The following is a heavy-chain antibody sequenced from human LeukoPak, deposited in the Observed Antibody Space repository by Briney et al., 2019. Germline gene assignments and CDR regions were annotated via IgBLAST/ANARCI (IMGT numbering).Heavy chain of an antibody. CDR1: GFTVSSNY. CDR2: IYSGGST. J-gene: IGHJ3*02. Sequence: GGSLRLSCAASGFTVSSNYMSWVRQAPGKGLEWVSVIYSGGSTYYADSVKGRFTISRDNSKNTLYLQMNSLRAEDTAVYYCARDDCSSTSCHNGAFDIWGQGTMVTVSS. CDR3: ARDDCSSTSCHNGAFDI. V-gene: IGHV3-53*01. D-gene: IGHD2-2*01.